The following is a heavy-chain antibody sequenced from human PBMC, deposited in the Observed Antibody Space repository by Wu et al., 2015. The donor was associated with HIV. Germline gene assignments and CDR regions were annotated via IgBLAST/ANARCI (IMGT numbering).Heavy chain of an antibody. CDR3: ARDRPLVVPAATTNWFDP. CDR1: GYTFTSYG. V-gene: IGHV1-18*01. CDR2: ISAYNGNT. D-gene: IGHD2-2*01. J-gene: IGHJ5*02. Sequence: QVQLVQSGAEVKKPGASVKVSCKASGYTFTSYGISWVRQAPGQGLEWMGWISAYNGNTNYAQKLQGRVTVTTDTSTSTAYMELRSLRSDDTAVYYCARDRPLVVPAATTNWFDPWGQGTLVTVSS.